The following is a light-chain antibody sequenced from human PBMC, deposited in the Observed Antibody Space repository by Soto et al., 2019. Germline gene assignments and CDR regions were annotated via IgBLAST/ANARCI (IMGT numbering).Light chain of an antibody. CDR3: CSYAGSSTWV. V-gene: IGLV2-23*01. J-gene: IGLJ3*02. CDR1: SSDVGSYNL. Sequence: QSVLTQPASVSGSPGQSITISCTGTSSDVGSYNLVSWYQQHPGKAPKLMIYEGSKRPSGVPNRFSGSKSGNTASLTISGLQAEDEADYYCCSYAGSSTWVFGGGTKVTVL. CDR2: EGS.